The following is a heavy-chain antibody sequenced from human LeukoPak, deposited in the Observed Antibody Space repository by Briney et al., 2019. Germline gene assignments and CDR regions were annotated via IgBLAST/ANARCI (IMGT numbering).Heavy chain of an antibody. CDR2: ISTSSSYI. D-gene: IGHD1-26*01. Sequence: GGSLRLSCAASGFTFSNYSMNWVRQAPGKGLKWVSFISTSSSYIYYTDSVKGRFTISRDNAKNSLYLQMNSLRVEDTAVYYCARDPYSGSYGDSYYYYMDVWGKGTTVTISS. V-gene: IGHV3-21*01. CDR3: ARDPYSGSYGDSYYYYMDV. J-gene: IGHJ6*03. CDR1: GFTFSNYS.